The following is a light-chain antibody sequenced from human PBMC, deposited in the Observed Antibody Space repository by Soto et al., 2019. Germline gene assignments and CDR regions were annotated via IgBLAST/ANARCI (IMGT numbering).Light chain of an antibody. Sequence: EIVMTQSPATLSVSPGERATLSCRASQSVSGNLAWYQQKPGQAPRLLIYGASTRATGIPARFSGSGSGTEFTLTISSLQSEDFAVYYCQQYNNWPSWTLGQGTKVEIK. J-gene: IGKJ1*01. CDR1: QSVSGN. CDR3: QQYNNWPSWT. CDR2: GAS. V-gene: IGKV3-15*01.